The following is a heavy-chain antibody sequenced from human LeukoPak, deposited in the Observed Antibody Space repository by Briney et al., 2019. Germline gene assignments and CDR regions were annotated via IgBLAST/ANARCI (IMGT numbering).Heavy chain of an antibody. J-gene: IGHJ4*02. D-gene: IGHD5-24*01. CDR3: AKDDAWLQYND. CDR2: ISPSGDIK. CDR1: GFTLSTYA. Sequence: GGSLRPSCAASGFTLSTYAMSWVRQAPGKGLEWVSGISPSGDIKYYVDSVKGRFTVSRDNSKNTLYLQMNSLRDEDTAVYYCAKDDAWLQYNDWGQGTLVTVSS. V-gene: IGHV3-23*01.